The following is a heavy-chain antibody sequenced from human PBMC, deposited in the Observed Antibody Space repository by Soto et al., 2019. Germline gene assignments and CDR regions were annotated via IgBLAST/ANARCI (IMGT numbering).Heavy chain of an antibody. CDR2: ISGSGGST. J-gene: IGHJ5*02. CDR3: AKDPSHLDVTGTTGFWFDP. V-gene: IGHV3-23*01. CDR1: GFTFSSYA. Sequence: GGSLRLSCAASGFTFSSYAMSWVRQAPGKGLEWVSAISGSGGSTYYADSVKGRFTNSRDNSRNTLYLQMTSLRAEDKAVYYCAKDPSHLDVTGTTGFWFDPWGQGTLVTVSS. D-gene: IGHD1-7*01.